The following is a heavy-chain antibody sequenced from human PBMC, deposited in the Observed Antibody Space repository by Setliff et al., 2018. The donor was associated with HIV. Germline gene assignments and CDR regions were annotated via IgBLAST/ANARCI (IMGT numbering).Heavy chain of an antibody. CDR3: ARELYGGNSRPFDY. V-gene: IGHV4-59*02. D-gene: IGHD2-21*02. CDR2: IYDSGIT. J-gene: IGHJ4*02. Sequence: SETLSLTCSVSGGSVINYLWHWFRQPPGRGLEWIGYIYDSGITDHNPSLEGRLTMSVDTSKNQVSLRLKSVTTADTAVYFCARELYGGNSRPFDYWGQGALVTVSS. CDR1: GGSVINYL.